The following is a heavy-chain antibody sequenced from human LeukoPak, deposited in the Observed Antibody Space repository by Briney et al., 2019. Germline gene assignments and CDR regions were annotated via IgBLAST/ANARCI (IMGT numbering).Heavy chain of an antibody. Sequence: PGGSLRLSCAAPGFTFNHYGMHWVRQAPGKGLEWVAVIWYDGSNKYYADSVKGRFTISKDNSKNTLYLQMNSLRVEDTAVYYCTRARDEYYFDYWGQGALVTVSS. D-gene: IGHD6-6*01. CDR1: GFTFNHYG. V-gene: IGHV3-33*08. CDR2: IWYDGSNK. J-gene: IGHJ4*02. CDR3: TRARDEYYFDY.